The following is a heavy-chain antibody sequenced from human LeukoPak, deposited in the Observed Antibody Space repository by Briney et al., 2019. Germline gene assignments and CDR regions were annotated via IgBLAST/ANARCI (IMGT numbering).Heavy chain of an antibody. V-gene: IGHV1-18*01. CDR1: GYNFSTYA. CDR2: ISAFNGNP. Sequence: ASVKVSCKASGYNFSTYAITWVRQVPGQAPEWMGWISAFNGNPNYARKLQGRVTMTTDTSTRTAYMDVRSLRSDDTAVYYCARTVGGSSYGYPNYYFDYWGRGTLVTVSS. J-gene: IGHJ4*02. CDR3: ARTVGGSSYGYPNYYFDY. D-gene: IGHD5-18*01.